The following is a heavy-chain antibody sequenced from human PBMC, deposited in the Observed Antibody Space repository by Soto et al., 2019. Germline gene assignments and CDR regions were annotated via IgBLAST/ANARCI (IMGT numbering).Heavy chain of an antibody. CDR1: GGTFSGYY. J-gene: IGHJ6*02. Sequence: AETLTLTCAVYGGTFSGYYWSWIRQPPGKGLEWIGEINHSGSTNYNPYLKSRVTITVDTSKNQFSLKLISVPAADTAVYYCARFRGITIFGVVTRGLYGMDVWGQGTTVTVSS. CDR2: INHSGST. V-gene: IGHV4-34*01. CDR3: ARFRGITIFGVVTRGLYGMDV. D-gene: IGHD3-3*01.